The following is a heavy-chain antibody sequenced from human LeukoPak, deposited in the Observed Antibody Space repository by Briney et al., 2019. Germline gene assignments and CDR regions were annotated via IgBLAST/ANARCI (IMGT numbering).Heavy chain of an antibody. Sequence: GGSLRLSCAASGFIFSAYGMHWVRQAPGKGLEWVSFIRYDASRGFYGDSVKGRFTISRDDAKNTVYLQMDSLRTEDTAVYYCARPVVTTLAGTYYVDYWGQGTLVTVSS. D-gene: IGHD1-1*01. V-gene: IGHV3-30*02. CDR2: IRYDASRG. CDR3: ARPVVTTLAGTYYVDY. J-gene: IGHJ4*02. CDR1: GFIFSAYG.